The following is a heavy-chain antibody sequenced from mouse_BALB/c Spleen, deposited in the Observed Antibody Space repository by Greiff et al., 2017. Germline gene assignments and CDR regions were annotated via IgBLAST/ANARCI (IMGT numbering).Heavy chain of an antibody. V-gene: IGHV5-6-5*01. D-gene: IGHD2-4*01. J-gene: IGHJ4*01. Sequence: DVHLVESGGGLVKPGGSLKLSCAASGFTFSSYAMSWVRQTPEKRLEWVASISSGGSTYYPDSVKGRFTISRDNARNILYLQMSSLRSEDTAMYYCAREGSMITKMDYWGQGTSVTVSS. CDR1: GFTFSSYA. CDR3: AREGSMITKMDY. CDR2: ISSGGST.